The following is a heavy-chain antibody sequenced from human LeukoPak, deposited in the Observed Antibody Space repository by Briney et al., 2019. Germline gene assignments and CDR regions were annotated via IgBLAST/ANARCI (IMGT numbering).Heavy chain of an antibody. CDR2: IYYGGST. J-gene: IGHJ4*02. CDR1: GGSISSSSYY. D-gene: IGHD2-21*02. Sequence: SETLSLTCTVSGGSISSSSYYWGWIRQPPGKGLEWIGSIYYGGSTYYNPSLKSRVTISVDTSKNQFSPKLSSVTAADTAVYYCARLGDRIDYWGQGTLVTVSS. CDR3: ARLGDRIDY. V-gene: IGHV4-39*01.